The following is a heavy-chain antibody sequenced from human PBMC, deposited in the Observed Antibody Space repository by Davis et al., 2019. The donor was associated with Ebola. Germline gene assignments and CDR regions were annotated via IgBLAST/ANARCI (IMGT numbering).Heavy chain of an antibody. CDR1: GFTFSSYG. CDR2: INTDGSRT. D-gene: IGHD6-6*01. V-gene: IGHV3-74*01. J-gene: IGHJ4*02. Sequence: GESLKISCAASGFTFSSYGMHWVRQAPGKGLVWVSHINTDGSRTSYADSVKGRFTISRDNAKNTLYLQMNSLRAEDTAVYYCARGLLPSSIAPGAGYWGQGTLVTVSS. CDR3: ARGLLPSSIAPGAGY.